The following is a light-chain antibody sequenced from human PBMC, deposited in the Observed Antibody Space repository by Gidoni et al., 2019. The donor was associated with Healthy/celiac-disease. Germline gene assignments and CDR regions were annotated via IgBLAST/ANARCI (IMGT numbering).Light chain of an antibody. Sequence: SYELTEPPSVSVAPGQTASITCSGDQLGDKYACWYQQKQGQSPVLVIYQDSKRPSGIPERFSGSNSGNTATLTISGTQAMDEADYYCQAWDSSTHVVFGGGTKLTVL. CDR2: QDS. CDR3: QAWDSSTHVV. J-gene: IGLJ2*01. V-gene: IGLV3-1*01. CDR1: QLGDKY.